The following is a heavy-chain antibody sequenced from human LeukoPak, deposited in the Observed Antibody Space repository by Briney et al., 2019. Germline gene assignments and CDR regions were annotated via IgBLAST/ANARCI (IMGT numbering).Heavy chain of an antibody. Sequence: GGSLRLSCAASGFTFDDYGMSWVRQAPGKGLEWVSGIDWNGGSTGYADSVKGRFTISRDNAKNSLYLEMNSLTAEDTAFYHCARDRSSTFLYWFDPWGQGTLVTVSS. D-gene: IGHD6-13*01. J-gene: IGHJ5*02. CDR2: IDWNGGST. CDR3: ARDRSSTFLYWFDP. CDR1: GFTFDDYG. V-gene: IGHV3-20*01.